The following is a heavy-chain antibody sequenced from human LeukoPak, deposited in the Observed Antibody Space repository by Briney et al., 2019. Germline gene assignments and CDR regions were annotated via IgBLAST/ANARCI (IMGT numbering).Heavy chain of an antibody. Sequence: SETLSLTCTVSGGSISSYYWSWIRQPPGKGLEWIGYIYYSGSTNYNPSLKSRVTISVDTSKNQFSLKLSSVTAADTAVYYCAREGQGSGSYWTGNAFDIWGQGTMVTVSS. V-gene: IGHV4-59*01. CDR3: AREGQGSGSYWTGNAFDI. D-gene: IGHD1-26*01. CDR1: GGSISSYY. J-gene: IGHJ3*02. CDR2: IYYSGST.